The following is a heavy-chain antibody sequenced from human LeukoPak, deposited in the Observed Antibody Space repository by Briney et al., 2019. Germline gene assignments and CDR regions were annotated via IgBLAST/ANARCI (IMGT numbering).Heavy chain of an antibody. V-gene: IGHV3-23*01. Sequence: PGGYLRLSCAASGFTFSSYAMSWVRQAPGKGLEWGSAISGSGGSTYYADSVKGRFTISRDNSKNTLYLQMNSLRAEDTAVYYCAKGMEYYYGSGSYPDIWGQGTMVTVSS. CDR3: AKGMEYYYGSGSYPDI. CDR2: ISGSGGST. CDR1: GFTFSSYA. D-gene: IGHD3-10*01. J-gene: IGHJ3*02.